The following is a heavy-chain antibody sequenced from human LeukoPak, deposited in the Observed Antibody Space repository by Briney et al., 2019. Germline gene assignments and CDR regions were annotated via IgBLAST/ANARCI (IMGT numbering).Heavy chain of an antibody. J-gene: IGHJ4*02. CDR2: INNDGTAT. CDR3: ATVSEY. V-gene: IGHV3-74*01. Sequence: SGGSLRLSCAASGFTFNYFRMHRVRQVPGKGLVWVSGINNDGTATYYADSEKGRFTISRDNAKNTVYLQMNGLRAEDTTVYYCATVSEYWGQGTLVTVSS. CDR1: GFTFNYFR.